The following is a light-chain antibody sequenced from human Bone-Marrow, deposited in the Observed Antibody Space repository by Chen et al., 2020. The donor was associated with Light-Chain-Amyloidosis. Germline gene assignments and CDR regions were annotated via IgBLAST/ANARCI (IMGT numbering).Light chain of an antibody. CDR3: SSYTITNTLV. V-gene: IGLV2-14*01. CDR1: SSDVGGDNH. CDR2: EVT. Sequence: QSALTQPASVSVSPGQSLTISCPGTSSDVGGDNHVSWYQQHPDKAPKLMIYEVTNRPSWVPDRFAGSKSDNTASLTISGLQTEDEADYFCSSYTITNTLVFGSGTRVTVL. J-gene: IGLJ1*01.